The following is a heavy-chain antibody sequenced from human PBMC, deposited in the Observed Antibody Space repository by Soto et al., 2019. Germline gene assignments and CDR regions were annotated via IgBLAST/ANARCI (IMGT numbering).Heavy chain of an antibody. V-gene: IGHV4-34*01. CDR2: INHSGST. Sequence: SETLSLTCAVYGGSFSGYYWSWIRQPPGKGLEWIGEINHSGSTNYNPSLKSRVTISVDTSKNQFALKLSSVTAADTAVYYCARLCGPNDYGDYGWYFDLWGRGTLVTVSS. CDR1: GGSFSGYY. CDR3: ARLCGPNDYGDYGWYFDL. J-gene: IGHJ2*01. D-gene: IGHD4-17*01.